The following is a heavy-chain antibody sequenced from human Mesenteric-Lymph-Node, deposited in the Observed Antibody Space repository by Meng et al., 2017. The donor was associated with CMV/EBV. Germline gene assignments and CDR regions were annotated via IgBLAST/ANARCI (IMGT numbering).Heavy chain of an antibody. CDR1: GYTFTNED. J-gene: IGHJ5*02. Sequence: ASGYTFTNEDSNWVRQATGQGLEWMGWMNPNSGSTGYAQNFQGRVTMTRNTSINTAYMELSSLKSEDTAVYYCARGVDAHYASGILSWGQGTLVTVSS. CDR2: MNPNSGST. V-gene: IGHV1-8*01. CDR3: ARGVDAHYASGILS. D-gene: IGHD3-10*01.